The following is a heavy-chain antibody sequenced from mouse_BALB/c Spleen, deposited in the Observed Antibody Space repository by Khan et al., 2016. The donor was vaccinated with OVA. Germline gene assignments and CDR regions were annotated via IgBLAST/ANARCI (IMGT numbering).Heavy chain of an antibody. CDR3: ARISGSDVDY. Sequence: EVQLQESGPELVKPGASVKISCKASGYSFTGYFMHWVMQSHGKSLEWIGRINPHFGETFYNQKFVDKATLTGDEASSTAHLELRSLASEDSAVYYCARISGSDVDYWGQGTTLTVSS. D-gene: IGHD1-1*01. J-gene: IGHJ2*01. CDR1: GYSFTGYF. CDR2: INPHFGET. V-gene: IGHV1-20*02.